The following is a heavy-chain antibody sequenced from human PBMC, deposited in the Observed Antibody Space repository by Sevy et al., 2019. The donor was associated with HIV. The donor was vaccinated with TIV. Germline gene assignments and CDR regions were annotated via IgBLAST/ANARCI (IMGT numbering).Heavy chain of an antibody. CDR1: GITLSTYA. D-gene: IGHD2-15*01. J-gene: IGHJ4*02. Sequence: GGSLRLSCTASGITLSTYAMKWVRQAPGKGLEWVSGIDDSGTKTYYADSVKGRFTISRAITKTTVSLQMKSLSAEDTAVYYCAKDRYCSGGNCPLDYWGQGTLVTVSS. CDR3: AKDRYCSGGNCPLDY. V-gene: IGHV3-23*01. CDR2: IDDSGTKT.